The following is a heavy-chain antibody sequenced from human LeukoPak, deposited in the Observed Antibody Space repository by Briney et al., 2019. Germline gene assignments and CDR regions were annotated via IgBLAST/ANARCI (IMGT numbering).Heavy chain of an antibody. V-gene: IGHV4-39*01. J-gene: IGHJ5*02. D-gene: IGHD3-9*01. CDR1: GVSISSGTHY. CDR2: IFYRGTT. Sequence: SETPSLTCTVSGVSISSGTHYWGWVRQPPGKGLEWVGSIFYRGTTFYSPSLKSRVTVSIDTSKNQFSLNLNSVTAADTAVYYCARHDYDLLTGYTINWFDPWGQGILVTVSS. CDR3: ARHDYDLLTGYTINWFDP.